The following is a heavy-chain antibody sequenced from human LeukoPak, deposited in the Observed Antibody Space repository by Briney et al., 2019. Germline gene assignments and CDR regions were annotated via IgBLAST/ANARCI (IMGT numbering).Heavy chain of an antibody. CDR2: IWYDGSNK. Sequence: PGGSLRLSCAASGFTFSSYGMHWVRQAPGKGLELVALIWYDGSNKYFADSVKGRFTISRDNSKNTLYLQMNSLRAEDTAVYYCAKDGYDSSGQCFDYWGQGTLVTVSS. CDR3: AKDGYDSSGQCFDY. CDR1: GFTFSSYG. J-gene: IGHJ4*02. V-gene: IGHV3-33*06. D-gene: IGHD3-22*01.